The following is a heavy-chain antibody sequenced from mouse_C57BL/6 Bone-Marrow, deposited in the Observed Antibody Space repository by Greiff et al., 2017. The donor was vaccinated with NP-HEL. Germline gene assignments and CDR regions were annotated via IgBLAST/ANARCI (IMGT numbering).Heavy chain of an antibody. V-gene: IGHV1-82*01. CDR1: GYAFSSSW. CDR2: IYPGGGDT. J-gene: IGHJ1*03. CDR3: ASPIYYGNHYWYFDV. Sequence: QVQLKESGPELVKPGASVKISCKASGYAFSSSWMNWVKQRPGKGLEWIGRIYPGGGDTNYNGKFKGKATLTADKSSSTAYMQLSSLTSEDSAVYFCASPIYYGNHYWYFDVWGTGTTVTVSS. D-gene: IGHD2-1*01.